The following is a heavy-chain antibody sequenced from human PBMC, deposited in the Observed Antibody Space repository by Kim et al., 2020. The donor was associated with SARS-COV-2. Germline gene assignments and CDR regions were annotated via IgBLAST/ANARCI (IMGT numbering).Heavy chain of an antibody. Sequence: APVKVSCKASGYTFSSYAMNWVRQAPGQGLEWMGWINTNTGNPTYGQGFTGRFVFSLDISVTTAFLQITSLKAEDTAVYYCARASLSSFGEWWFDPWGPGTLVTVSS. CDR2: INTNTGNP. CDR3: ARASLSSFGEWWFDP. CDR1: GYTFSSYA. D-gene: IGHD3-10*01. J-gene: IGHJ5*02. V-gene: IGHV7-4-1*02.